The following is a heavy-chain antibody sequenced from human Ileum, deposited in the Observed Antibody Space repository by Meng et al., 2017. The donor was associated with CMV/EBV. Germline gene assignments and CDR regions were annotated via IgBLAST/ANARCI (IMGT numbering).Heavy chain of an antibody. J-gene: IGHJ4*02. CDR2: IYYTGGT. Sequence: LTEAVPGLVKPSGTPSLRCPVSGDSISSGVYYWGWIRQPPRTALEWIGSIYYTGGTNYNPSLESRVTVSIDTSKNQLSLKLYSVTAADTAMYYCARGSAGGLARGVAYWGQGTLVTVSS. CDR3: ARGSAGGLARGVAY. D-gene: IGHD1-26*01. V-gene: IGHV4-39*07. CDR1: GDSISSGVYY.